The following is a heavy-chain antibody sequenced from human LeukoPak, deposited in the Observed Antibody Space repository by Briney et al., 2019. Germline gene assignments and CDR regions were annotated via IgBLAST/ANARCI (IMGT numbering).Heavy chain of an antibody. CDR1: GDSITNGIFH. CDR2: IYTGGNT. Sequence: SETLSLTCTVSGDSITNGIFHWSWIRQPAGKELEWIGRIYTGGNTAYNPSLNSRVTMSLDTSKNQFSLKLRSAPAADTAVYYCPSGIAVAGAYYYYGMDVWGQGTTVTVSS. D-gene: IGHD6-19*01. CDR3: PSGIAVAGAYYYYGMDV. J-gene: IGHJ6*02. V-gene: IGHV4-61*02.